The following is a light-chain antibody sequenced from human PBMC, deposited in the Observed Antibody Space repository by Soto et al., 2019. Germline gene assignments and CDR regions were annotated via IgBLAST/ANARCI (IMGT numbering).Light chain of an antibody. CDR1: QGISNY. CDR2: AAS. Sequence: DIQMTQSPSSLSASVGDRVTITCRASQGISNYLAWYQQKPGKVPTLLIYAASTLHSGVPSRFSGSGSGTDYTLSISSLQPEDVATYYCQKYESDPFTFGPGTKVEI. V-gene: IGKV1-27*01. J-gene: IGKJ3*01. CDR3: QKYESDPFT.